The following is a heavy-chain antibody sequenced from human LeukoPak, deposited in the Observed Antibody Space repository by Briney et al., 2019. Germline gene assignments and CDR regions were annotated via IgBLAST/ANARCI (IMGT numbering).Heavy chain of an antibody. CDR3: AKGPVIYDSAHY. CDR1: GFTFRNYV. J-gene: IGHJ4*02. Sequence: GGSLRLSCAASGFTFRNYVIHWVRQAPGKGLEWVSAISGSGGGTYYADSVKGRFTISRDNSKNTLYLQMNSLRAEDTAVYYCAKGPVIYDSAHYWGQGTLVTVSS. CDR2: ISGSGGGT. V-gene: IGHV3-23*01. D-gene: IGHD5/OR15-5a*01.